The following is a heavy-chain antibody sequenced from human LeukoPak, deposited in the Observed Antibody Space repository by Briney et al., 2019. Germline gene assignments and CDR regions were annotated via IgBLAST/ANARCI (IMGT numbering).Heavy chain of an antibody. V-gene: IGHV4-39*01. CDR1: GGSISSSSYY. Sequence: ESSETLSLTCTVSGGSISSSSYYWGWIRQPPGKGLEWIGSIYYSGSTYYNPSLKSRVTISVDTSKNQFSLKLSSVTAADTAVYYCARGGRGYYYGSGTEYFDYWGQGTLVTVSS. D-gene: IGHD3-10*01. CDR2: IYYSGST. CDR3: ARGGRGYYYGSGTEYFDY. J-gene: IGHJ4*02.